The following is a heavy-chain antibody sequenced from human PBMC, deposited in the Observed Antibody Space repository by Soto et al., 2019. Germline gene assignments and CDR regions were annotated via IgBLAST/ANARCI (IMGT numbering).Heavy chain of an antibody. V-gene: IGHV1-2*02. J-gene: IGHJ4*02. CDR2: IIPNSGGT. D-gene: IGHD6-6*01. CDR3: ASRVSSSRPFDY. CDR1: GGTFSSYA. Sequence: ASVKVSCKASGGTFSSYAISWVRQAPGQGLEWMGGIIPNSGGTNYAQKFQGRVTMTRDTSIGTAYMELSRLRSDDTAVYYCASRVSSSRPFDYWGQGTLVTVSS.